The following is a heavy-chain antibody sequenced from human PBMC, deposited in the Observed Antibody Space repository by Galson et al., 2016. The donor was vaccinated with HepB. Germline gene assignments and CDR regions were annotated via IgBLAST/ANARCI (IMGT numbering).Heavy chain of an antibody. CDR3: VARDGYTADY. V-gene: IGHV3-23*01. CDR1: GFTFSDHG. CDR2: ISGSGGTT. J-gene: IGHJ4*02. D-gene: IGHD5-24*01. Sequence: SLRLSCAASGFTFSDHGVSWVRQAPGKGLEWVSGISGSGGTTYYAESVKGRFTISRDNSKNTLYLQMHSLRVEDTAVYYCVARDGYTADYWGQGTLGPVSS.